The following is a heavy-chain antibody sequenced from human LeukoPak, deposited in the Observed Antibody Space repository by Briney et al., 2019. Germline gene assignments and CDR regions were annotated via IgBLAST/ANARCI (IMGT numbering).Heavy chain of an antibody. Sequence: ASVKVSCKASGYTFTSYDINWVRQATGQGLEWMGWMNPNSGNTGYAQKFHGRVTMTRNTSISTAYMELSSLRSEDTAVYYCARVGAPPYDAFDIWGQGTMVTVSS. CDR1: GYTFTSYD. CDR2: MNPNSGNT. CDR3: ARVGAPPYDAFDI. J-gene: IGHJ3*02. V-gene: IGHV1-8*01. D-gene: IGHD1-26*01.